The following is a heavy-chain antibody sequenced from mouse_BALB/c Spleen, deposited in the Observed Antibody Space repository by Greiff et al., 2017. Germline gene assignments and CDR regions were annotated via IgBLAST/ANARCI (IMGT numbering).Heavy chain of an antibody. CDR1: GYSFTGYY. D-gene: IGHD2-3*01. Sequence: LVKTGASVKISCKASGYSFTGYYMHWVKQSHGKSLEWIGYISCYNGATSYNQKFKGKATFTVDTSSSTAYMQFNSLTSEDAAVYFCARQNRLLRPRYFDYWGQGTTLTVSS. CDR2: ISCYNGAT. J-gene: IGHJ2*01. CDR3: ARQNRLLRPRYFDY. V-gene: IGHV1S34*01.